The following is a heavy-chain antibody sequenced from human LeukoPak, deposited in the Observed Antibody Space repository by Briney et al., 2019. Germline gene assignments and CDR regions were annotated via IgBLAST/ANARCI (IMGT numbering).Heavy chain of an antibody. CDR1: GFTFSSYG. D-gene: IGHD2-2*01. CDR3: ARDFRVPAAMAGYYYYYGMDV. V-gene: IGHV3-33*01. Sequence: PGRSLRLSCAASGFTFSSYGMHWVRQAPGKGLEWVAVIWYDGSNKYYADPVEGRFTISRDNSKNTLYLQMNSLRAEDTAVYYCARDFRVPAAMAGYYYYYGMDVWGQGTTVTVSS. J-gene: IGHJ6*02. CDR2: IWYDGSNK.